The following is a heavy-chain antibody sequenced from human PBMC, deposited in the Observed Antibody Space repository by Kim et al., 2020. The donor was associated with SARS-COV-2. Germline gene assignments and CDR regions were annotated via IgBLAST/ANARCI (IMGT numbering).Heavy chain of an antibody. Sequence: GGSLRLSCAASGFTLIDYWMHWVRQAPGKGLVWVSRIRYDGSSIAYADSVKGRFTISRDNAKNTLYLQVNSLRVEDTAVYYCARQNYYMDVWGQGTTVT. CDR2: IRYDGSSI. CDR1: GFTLIDYW. V-gene: IGHV3-74*01. CDR3: ARQNYYMDV. J-gene: IGHJ6*02.